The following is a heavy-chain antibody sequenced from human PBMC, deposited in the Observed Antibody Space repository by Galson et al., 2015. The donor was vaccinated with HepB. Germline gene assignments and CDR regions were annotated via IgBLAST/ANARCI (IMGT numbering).Heavy chain of an antibody. J-gene: IGHJ3*02. CDR1: GFTFSSYD. CDR3: ARARPQWLDVFDI. Sequence: SLRLSCAASGFTFSSYDMHWVRQPTGKGLEWVSAIGTDGDTYYADSVKGRFIISRENARNSLYLQMNSLRAGDTAVYYCARARPQWLDVFDIWGQGTMVTVSS. D-gene: IGHD6-19*01. V-gene: IGHV3-13*01. CDR2: IGTDGDT.